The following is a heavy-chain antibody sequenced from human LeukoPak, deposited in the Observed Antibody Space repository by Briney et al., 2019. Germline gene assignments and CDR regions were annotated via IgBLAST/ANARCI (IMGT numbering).Heavy chain of an antibody. D-gene: IGHD7-27*01. CDR3: VRDCWGTPHGVDGFDI. CDR1: GFTFSSYW. CDR2: IKQDVSEK. J-gene: IGHJ3*02. Sequence: GGSLRLSCAASGFTFSSYWMSWVRQAPGKGLEWVANIKQDVSEKKYVDSVKGRFIISRDNAKNSLYLQMNSLRAEDTAVYHCVRDCWGTPHGVDGFDIWGQGIMVTVSS. V-gene: IGHV3-7*05.